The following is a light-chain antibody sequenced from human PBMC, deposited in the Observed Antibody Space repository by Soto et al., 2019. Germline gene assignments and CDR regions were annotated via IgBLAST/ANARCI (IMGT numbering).Light chain of an antibody. Sequence: EIVLTQSPGTLSLSPGERATLSCRASQSVSSSYLAWYQQKPGQAPRLLIYGASSRATGIPDRFSGSGSGTDFTLTISRLEPEEFAVYYCQQDGSSRVTFGQGTRLEIK. CDR2: GAS. J-gene: IGKJ5*01. CDR1: QSVSSSY. V-gene: IGKV3-20*01. CDR3: QQDGSSRVT.